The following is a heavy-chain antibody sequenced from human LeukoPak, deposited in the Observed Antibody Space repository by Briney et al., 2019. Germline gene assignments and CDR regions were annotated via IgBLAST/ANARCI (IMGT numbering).Heavy chain of an antibody. Sequence: PSETLSLTCAVSGGHFSGFFWTWIRQPPGKGLEWIGEVNHRGSSNFHPSLRGRVSISVATSRYQFSLKLTSLTTADTAMYYCARRSPSMITSGGIVGHFDYWGPGSLVTVSS. CDR3: ARRSPSMITSGGIVGHFDY. J-gene: IGHJ4*02. CDR1: GGHFSGFF. D-gene: IGHD3-16*02. V-gene: IGHV4-34*01. CDR2: VNHRGSS.